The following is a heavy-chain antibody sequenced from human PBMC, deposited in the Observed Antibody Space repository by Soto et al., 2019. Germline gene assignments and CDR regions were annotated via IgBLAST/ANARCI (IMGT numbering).Heavy chain of an antibody. CDR2: IIPIFGTA. D-gene: IGHD3-22*01. V-gene: IGHV1-69*13. J-gene: IGHJ6*02. Sequence: SVKVSCKAPGGTFSSYAISWVRQAPGQGLEWVGGIIPIFGTANYAQKFQGRVTITADESTSTAYMELSSLRSEDTAVYYCARSRYYYDSSGYYPAGYYYYGMDVWGQGTTVTVSS. CDR3: ARSRYYYDSSGYYPAGYYYYGMDV. CDR1: GGTFSSYA.